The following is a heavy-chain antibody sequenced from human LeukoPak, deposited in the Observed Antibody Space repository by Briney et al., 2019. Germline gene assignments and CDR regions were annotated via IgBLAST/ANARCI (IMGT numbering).Heavy chain of an antibody. D-gene: IGHD3-3*01. CDR3: ARLTIFGVVPYPALFGY. Sequence: PSETLSLTCTVSGGSISSSSYYWGWIRQPPGKWLEWIGSIYYSGSTYYNPSLKSRVTISVDTSKNQFSLKLSSVTAADTAVYYCARLTIFGVVPYPALFGYWGQGTLVTVSS. V-gene: IGHV4-39*01. J-gene: IGHJ4*02. CDR1: GGSISSSSYY. CDR2: IYYSGST.